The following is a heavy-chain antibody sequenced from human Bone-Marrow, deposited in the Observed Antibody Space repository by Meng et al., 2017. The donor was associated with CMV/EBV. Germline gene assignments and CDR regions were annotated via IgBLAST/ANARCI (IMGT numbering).Heavy chain of an antibody. CDR3: ARGRGDIDIVVVPAAIDYYYGMDV. D-gene: IGHD2-2*01. CDR1: GGTFSSYT. V-gene: IGHV1-69*02. J-gene: IGHJ6*02. Sequence: SVKVSCKASGGTFSSYTISWVRQAPGQGLEWMGRIIPILGITNYAQKFQGGVTITADKSTSTAYMELSSLRSEDTAVYYCARGRGDIDIVVVPAAIDYYYGMDVWGQGTTVTVSS. CDR2: IIPILGIT.